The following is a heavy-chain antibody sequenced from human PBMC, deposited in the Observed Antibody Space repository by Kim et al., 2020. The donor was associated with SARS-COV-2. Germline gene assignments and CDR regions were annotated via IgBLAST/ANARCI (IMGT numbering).Heavy chain of an antibody. J-gene: IGHJ6*02. CDR3: ARESGVAVAGTDYYYGMDV. D-gene: IGHD6-19*01. CDR1: GFTFSSYW. CDR2: IKQDGSEK. Sequence: GGSLRLSCAASGFTFSSYWMSWVRQAPGKGLEWVANIKQDGSEKYYVDSVKGRFTISRDNAKNSLYLQMNSLRAEDTAVYYCARESGVAVAGTDYYYGMDVWGQGTTVTVSS. V-gene: IGHV3-7*01.